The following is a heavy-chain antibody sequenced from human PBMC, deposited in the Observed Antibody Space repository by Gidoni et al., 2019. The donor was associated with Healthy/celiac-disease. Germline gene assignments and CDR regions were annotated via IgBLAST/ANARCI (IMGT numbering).Heavy chain of an antibody. V-gene: IGHV5-51*03. J-gene: IGHJ4*02. CDR3: ARLGGYCSSTSCFLTYFDY. D-gene: IGHD2-2*01. Sequence: EVQLVQSGAEVQKPGESLKISCKVSGYSFTNYWIGWVRQMPGKGLEWMGIIYPADSDTRYSPSFQGQVTISADKSISTAYLQWSSLKASDTAMYYCARLGGYCSSTSCFLTYFDYWGQGTLVTVSS. CDR1: GYSFTNYW. CDR2: IYPADSDT.